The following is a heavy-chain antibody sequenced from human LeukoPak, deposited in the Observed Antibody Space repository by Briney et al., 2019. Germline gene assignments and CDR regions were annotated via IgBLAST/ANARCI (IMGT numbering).Heavy chain of an antibody. V-gene: IGHV3-23*01. Sequence: GGSLRLSCAVSGFTFSSYGMSWVRQAPGKGLEWVSAISGSGGSTYYADSVKGRFTISRDNSKNTLYLQMNSLRAEDTAVYYCARDPGSSGWPSWGQGTLVTVSS. J-gene: IGHJ4*02. CDR3: ARDPGSSGWPS. CDR1: GFTFSSYG. CDR2: ISGSGGST. D-gene: IGHD6-19*01.